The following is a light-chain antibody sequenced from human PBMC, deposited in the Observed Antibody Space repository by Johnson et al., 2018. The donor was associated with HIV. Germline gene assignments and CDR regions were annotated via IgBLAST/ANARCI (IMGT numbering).Light chain of an antibody. J-gene: IGLJ1*01. CDR1: SYNIGNNY. CDR2: DNN. Sequence: SVLTQPPSVSAAPGQKVTISCSGSSYNIGNNYVSWYQQLPGTAPKLLIYDNNKRPSGIPDRFSGSKSGTSATLGITGLQTGDEADYYCGTWDNSLSVFVFGTGTKVTVL. V-gene: IGLV1-51*01. CDR3: GTWDNSLSVFV.